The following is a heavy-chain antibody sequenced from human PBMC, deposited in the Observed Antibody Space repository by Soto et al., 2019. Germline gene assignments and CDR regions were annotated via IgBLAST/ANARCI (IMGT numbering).Heavy chain of an antibody. CDR1: GFTFNTFG. J-gene: IGHJ4*02. Sequence: EVQLVESGGVLAQPGGSLRLSCAASGFTFNTFGMNWVRQAPGKGLEWISYISVTSTTIHYADSVKGRFAISRDNAKNSLYLEMDSLSVEDTAVYYCARDGAMTGVFDYWGPGTVVTVSS. V-gene: IGHV3-48*01. CDR2: ISVTSTTI. D-gene: IGHD3-9*01. CDR3: ARDGAMTGVFDY.